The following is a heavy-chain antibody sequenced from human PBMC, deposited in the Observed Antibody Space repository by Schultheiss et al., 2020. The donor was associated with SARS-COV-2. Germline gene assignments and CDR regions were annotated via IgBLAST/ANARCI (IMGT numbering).Heavy chain of an antibody. CDR3: GRGPYFDWLLID. D-gene: IGHD3-9*01. J-gene: IGHJ4*02. Sequence: SQTLSLTCTVSGGSISSYYWSWIRQPPGKGLEWIGYIYYSGSTYYNPSLKSRVTISVDTSKNQFSLKLSSVTAADTAVYYCGRGPYFDWLLIDWGQGTLVTVSS. CDR1: GGSISSYY. CDR2: IYYSGST. V-gene: IGHV4-59*08.